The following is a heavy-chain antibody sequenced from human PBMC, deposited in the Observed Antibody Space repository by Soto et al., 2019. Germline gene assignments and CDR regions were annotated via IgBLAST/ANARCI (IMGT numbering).Heavy chain of an antibody. CDR3: TTRYCSSTSCYFDY. CDR2: IKSKTDGGTT. J-gene: IGHJ4*02. V-gene: IGHV3-15*01. Sequence: GGSLRLSCAASGFTFSNAWMSWVRQAPGKGLEWVGRIKSKTDGGTTDYAAPVKGRFTISRDDSKNTLYLQMNSLKTKDTDVYYCTTRYCSSTSCYFDYWGQGTLVTVSS. D-gene: IGHD2-2*01. CDR1: GFTFSNAW.